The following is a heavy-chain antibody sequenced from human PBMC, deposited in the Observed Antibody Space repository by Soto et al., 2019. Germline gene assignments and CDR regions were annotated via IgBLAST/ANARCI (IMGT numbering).Heavy chain of an antibody. CDR1: GYTFTSYY. D-gene: IGHD6-6*01. CDR3: ARDEYSSSSSSNWFDP. V-gene: IGHV1-46*01. Sequence: ASVKVSCKASGYTFTSYYMHWVRQAPRQGLEWMGIINPSGGSTSYAQKFQGRVTMTRDTSTSTVYMELSSLRSEDTAVYYCARDEYSSSSSSNWFDPWGQGTLVTVSS. J-gene: IGHJ5*02. CDR2: INPSGGST.